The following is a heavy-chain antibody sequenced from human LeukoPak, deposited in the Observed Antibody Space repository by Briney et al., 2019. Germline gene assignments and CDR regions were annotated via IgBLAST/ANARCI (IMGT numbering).Heavy chain of an antibody. D-gene: IGHD1-26*01. CDR2: IYSDSSA. J-gene: IGHJ4*02. CDR3: AREEGSYNY. V-gene: IGHV3-53*01. CDR1: GVTVNYNF. Sequence: GGSLRLSCAASGVTVNYNFMSWVRQAPGKGLEWVSVIYSDSSADYADSVKGRFTISRDNAKNSLYLQMNSLRAEDTAVYYCAREEGSYNYWGQGTLVTVSS.